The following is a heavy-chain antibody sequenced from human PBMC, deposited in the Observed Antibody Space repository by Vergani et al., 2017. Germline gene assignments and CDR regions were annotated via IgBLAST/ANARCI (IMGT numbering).Heavy chain of an antibody. D-gene: IGHD2-2*02. CDR2: ISGSGGNT. CDR3: ARDWPAAIPHEYFDY. V-gene: IGHV3-23*01. CDR1: GFTFSSYA. J-gene: IGHJ4*02. Sequence: EVQLLESGGNLIQPGGSLRLSCGASGFTFSSYAMTWVRLAPGKGLQWVSAISGSGGNTFYTDSVKGRFTISRDNSKNSLYLQMNSLRAEDTAVYYCARDWPAAIPHEYFDYLGQGTLVTVSS.